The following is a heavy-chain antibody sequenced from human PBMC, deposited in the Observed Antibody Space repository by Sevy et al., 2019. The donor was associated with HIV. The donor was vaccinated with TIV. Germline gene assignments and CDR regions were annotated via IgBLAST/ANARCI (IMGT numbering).Heavy chain of an antibody. CDR2: ISYDGRNK. D-gene: IGHD1-26*01. Sequence: GGPRKPPGPPSGFTFSSYVIPWVRQAQGKGLEGVAVISYDGRNKYYADSGKGRFTISRENSKNTLYLQMNSLRAEDTAVYYCARDLKGWELLPLDYYYYYGMDVWGQGTTVTVSS. J-gene: IGHJ6*02. CDR1: GFTFSSYV. CDR3: ARDLKGWELLPLDYYYYYGMDV. V-gene: IGHV3-30*04.